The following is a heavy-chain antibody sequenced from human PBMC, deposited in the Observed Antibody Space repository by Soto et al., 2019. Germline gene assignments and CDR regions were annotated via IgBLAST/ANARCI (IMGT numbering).Heavy chain of an antibody. Sequence: GGSLRLSCAASGFTFSSYAMSWVRQAPGKGLEWVSAISGSGGSTYYADSVKGRFTISRDNSKNTLYLQMNSLRAEDTAVYYCARQIAAADLYYYYYYMDVWGKGTTVTVSS. CDR1: GFTFSSYA. V-gene: IGHV3-23*01. CDR2: ISGSGGST. J-gene: IGHJ6*03. D-gene: IGHD6-13*01. CDR3: ARQIAAADLYYYYYYMDV.